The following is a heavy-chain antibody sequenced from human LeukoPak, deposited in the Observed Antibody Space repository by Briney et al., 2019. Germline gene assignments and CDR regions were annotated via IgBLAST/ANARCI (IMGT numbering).Heavy chain of an antibody. CDR3: AKDIYGDYGGLDY. J-gene: IGHJ4*02. CDR1: GFMFSTYA. D-gene: IGHD4-17*01. Sequence: GGSLRLSCAASGFMFSTYAMNWVRQAPGKGLEWVSTIINSGGSTYYADSVKGRFTISRDSSKNTLYLQMNSLRDEDTAVYYCAKDIYGDYGGLDYWGQGTLVTVSS. CDR2: IINSGGST. V-gene: IGHV3-23*01.